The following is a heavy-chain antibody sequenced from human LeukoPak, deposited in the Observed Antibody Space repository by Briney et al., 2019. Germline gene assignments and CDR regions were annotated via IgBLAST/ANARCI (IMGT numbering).Heavy chain of an antibody. V-gene: IGHV1-18*01. CDR2: IRPYNGNT. D-gene: IGHD6-19*01. CDR1: GYSFTIYG. Sequence: ASVKVSCKPSGYSFTIYGISWVRQAPGQGLEWMGWIRPYNGNTNYAQNRQCTVTMTTDTSTRTAYMWLRRLRSEDTAVYYCVRGSAQWLVRLDYWGQGTLVTVSA. CDR3: VRGSAQWLVRLDY. J-gene: IGHJ4*02.